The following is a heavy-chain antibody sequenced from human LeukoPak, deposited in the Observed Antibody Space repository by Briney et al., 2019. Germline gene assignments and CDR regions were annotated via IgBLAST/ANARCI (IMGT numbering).Heavy chain of an antibody. D-gene: IGHD6-19*01. CDR3: ARAPTDYSSGWNYYMDV. V-gene: IGHV4-59*07. J-gene: IGHJ6*03. CDR2: FYYSGST. Sequence: TLSVTCTDSGGLISRYCWRWGLHPPGPGLGSIVYFYYSGSTNYNPSLKSRVTISVDTSKNQFSLKLSSLTAADTAVYYCARAPTDYSSGWNYYMDVWGKGTTVTISS. CDR1: GGLISRYC.